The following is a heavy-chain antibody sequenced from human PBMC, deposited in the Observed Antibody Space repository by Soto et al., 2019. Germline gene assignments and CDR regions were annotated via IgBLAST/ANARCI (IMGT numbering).Heavy chain of an antibody. CDR1: GGSISSSNW. CDR3: ASYVGGHPPADRGPFGSWPV. V-gene: IGHV4-4*02. D-gene: IGHD3-10*02. Sequence: NPSETLSLTCAVSGGSISSSNWWSWVRQPPGKGLEWIGEIYHSGSTNYNPSLKSRVTISVDKSKNQCSLKLRSVTAADTAVYYCASYVGGHPPADRGPFGSWPVWGQGTLVTVSS. J-gene: IGHJ4*02. CDR2: IYHSGST.